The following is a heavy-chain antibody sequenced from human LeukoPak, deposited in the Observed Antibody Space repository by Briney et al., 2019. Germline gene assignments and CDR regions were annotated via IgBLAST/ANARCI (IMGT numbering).Heavy chain of an antibody. Sequence: SVKVSCTASGGTFSSYAISWVRQAPGQGLEWMGGIIPIFGTANYAQKFQGRVTITADESTSTAYMELSSLRSEDTAVYYCARTSPRGFFYFDYWGQGTLVTVSS. CDR3: ARTSPRGFFYFDY. D-gene: IGHD3-16*01. CDR1: GGTFSSYA. J-gene: IGHJ4*02. CDR2: IIPIFGTA. V-gene: IGHV1-69*13.